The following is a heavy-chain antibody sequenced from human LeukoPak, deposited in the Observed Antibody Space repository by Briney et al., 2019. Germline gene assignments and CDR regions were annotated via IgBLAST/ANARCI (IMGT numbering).Heavy chain of an antibody. J-gene: IGHJ4*02. CDR2: IKQDGSEK. CDR1: GFTFSSYW. Sequence: PGGSLRLSCAASGFTFSSYWMSWVRQAPGKGLEWVANIKQDGSEKYYVDSVKGRFTISSDNAKNSLYLQMNSLRAEDTAVYYCARGQVPIVLMVCASLPDYWGQGTLVTVSS. V-gene: IGHV3-7*03. D-gene: IGHD2-8*01. CDR3: ARGQVPIVLMVCASLPDY.